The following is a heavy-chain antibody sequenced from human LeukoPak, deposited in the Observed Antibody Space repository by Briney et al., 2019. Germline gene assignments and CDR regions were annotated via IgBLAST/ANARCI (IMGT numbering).Heavy chain of an antibody. CDR3: ARLPENVDY. V-gene: IGHV4-39*01. J-gene: IGHJ4*02. Sequence: SETLSLTCTVSGGSISSSSYYWGWIRQPPGKGLEWIGSIYYSGSTYYNPSLKSRVTISVNTSKNQFSLKLSSVTAADTAVYYCARLPENVDYWGQGTLVTVSS. CDR2: IYYSGST. CDR1: GGSISSSSYY.